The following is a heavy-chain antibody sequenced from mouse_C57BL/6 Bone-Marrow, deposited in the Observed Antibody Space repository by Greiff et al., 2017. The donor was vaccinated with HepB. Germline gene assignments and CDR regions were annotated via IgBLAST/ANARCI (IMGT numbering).Heavy chain of an antibody. Sequence: VQLQQSGAELVRPGSSVKMSCKTSGYTFTSYGINWVKQRPGQGLEWIGYIYIGNGYTEYNEKFKGKATLTSDTSSSTAYMQLSSLTSEDSAIYFCARTPPYYYGSSYVYFDYWSQGTTLTVSS. CDR1: GYTFTSYG. D-gene: IGHD1-1*01. CDR2: IYIGNGYT. CDR3: ARTPPYYYGSSYVYFDY. V-gene: IGHV1-58*01. J-gene: IGHJ2*01.